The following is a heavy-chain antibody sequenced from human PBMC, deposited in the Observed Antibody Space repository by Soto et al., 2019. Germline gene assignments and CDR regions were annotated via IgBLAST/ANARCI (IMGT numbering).Heavy chain of an antibody. D-gene: IGHD6-25*01. CDR1: EFTFSSYW. V-gene: IGHV3-74*01. CDR3: ARRGQTAGLGY. Sequence: LRLSCTASEFTFSSYWMHWVRQAPGKGLEWLSRINRDGTDTSYADSVKGRFTVSRDNVKNTLYLQMDSLRVEDTAVYYCARRGQTAGLGYWGQGALVTVSS. J-gene: IGHJ4*02. CDR2: INRDGTDT.